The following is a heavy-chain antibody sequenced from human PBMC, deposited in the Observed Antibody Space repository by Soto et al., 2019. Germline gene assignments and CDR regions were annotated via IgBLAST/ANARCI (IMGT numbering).Heavy chain of an antibody. CDR1: GGSISSYY. Sequence: SETLSLTCTVSGGSISSYYWSWIRQPPGKGLEWIGYIYYSGSTNYNPSLKSRVTISVDTSKNQFSLKLSSVTAADTAVYYCARASVGVRGVIYYYMDVWGKGTTVTVSS. J-gene: IGHJ6*03. CDR3: ARASVGVRGVIYYYMDV. V-gene: IGHV4-59*01. D-gene: IGHD3-10*01. CDR2: IYYSGST.